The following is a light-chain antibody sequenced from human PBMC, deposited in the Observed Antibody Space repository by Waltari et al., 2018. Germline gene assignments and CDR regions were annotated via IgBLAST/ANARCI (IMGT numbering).Light chain of an antibody. CDR3: QQYNNLPYT. Sequence: EIVMTQSPATLSVSPGERATLSCRASQSVSSNLAWYQQKPGQAPRLLIYGSSTRATGIPARFSGSWSGTEFTLTISSLQSEDFAVYYCQQYNNLPYTFGQVTKLEIK. CDR2: GSS. J-gene: IGKJ2*01. V-gene: IGKV3-15*01. CDR1: QSVSSN.